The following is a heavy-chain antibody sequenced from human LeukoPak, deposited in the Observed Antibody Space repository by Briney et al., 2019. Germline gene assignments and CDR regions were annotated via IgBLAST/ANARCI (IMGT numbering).Heavy chain of an antibody. CDR2: MKSKAHGGTT. CDR1: GFTFSNAW. V-gene: IGHV3-15*01. D-gene: IGHD4-11*01. Sequence: PGGSLRLSCAASGFTFSNAWMSWVRQAPGRGLEWVGRMKSKAHGGTTDYAAPVKGRFTISRDDSKNTLYLQMNSLRAEDTAVYYCAREGDYRWFDPWGQGTLVTVSS. J-gene: IGHJ5*02. CDR3: AREGDYRWFDP.